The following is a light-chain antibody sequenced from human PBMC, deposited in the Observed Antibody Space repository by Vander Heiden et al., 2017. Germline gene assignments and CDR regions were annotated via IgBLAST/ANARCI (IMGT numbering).Light chain of an antibody. Sequence: IPLTQSPSSLSASVGDRVTITCRASQGISSYLAWYQQKPGKAPKLLIYAGSTSLSGVLSKIRGHASATDFTLTVIIMQRRNFATYYCHQVNSWRITFGRGTKVEIK. CDR3: HQVNSWRIT. J-gene: IGKJ4*01. CDR2: AGS. V-gene: IGKV1-9*01. CDR1: QGISSY.